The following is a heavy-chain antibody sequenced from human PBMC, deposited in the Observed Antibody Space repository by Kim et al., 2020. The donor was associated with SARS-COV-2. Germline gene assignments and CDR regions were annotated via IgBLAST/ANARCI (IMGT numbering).Heavy chain of an antibody. CDR1: GGSVSSSNYY. CDR2: IYYTGDT. CDR3: ARLEYSSSSRLFDP. Sequence: SETLSLTCTVSGGSVSSSNYYWGWVRQPPGKGLEWIGNIYYTGDTYYNPSLKSRVTISIDTSNNHFSLKLSSLTAADTAVHYCARLEYSSSSRLFDPWGQGTLVTVSP. J-gene: IGHJ5*02. V-gene: IGHV4-39*02. D-gene: IGHD6-6*01.